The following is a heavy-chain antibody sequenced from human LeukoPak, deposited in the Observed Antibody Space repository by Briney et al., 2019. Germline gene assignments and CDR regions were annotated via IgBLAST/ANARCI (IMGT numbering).Heavy chain of an antibody. CDR3: ARGGVVVPAAMPRYYGMDV. Sequence: GGSLRLSCAASGFTLSDYYMSWIRQAPGKGLEWVSYISSSSSYTNYADSVKGRFTISSDNAKNSLYLQMNRLRAEDTAVYYCARGGVVVPAAMPRYYGMDVWGKGTTVTVSS. D-gene: IGHD2-2*01. J-gene: IGHJ6*04. CDR2: ISSSSSYT. CDR1: GFTLSDYY. V-gene: IGHV3-11*06.